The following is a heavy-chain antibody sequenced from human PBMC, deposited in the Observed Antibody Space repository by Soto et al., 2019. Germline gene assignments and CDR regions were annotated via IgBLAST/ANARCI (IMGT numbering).Heavy chain of an antibody. CDR3: AKGDRSRSYQTGYYFDY. Sequence: GGSLRLSCAASGFTFSSYAMSWVRQAPGKGLEWVSAISGSGGSTYYADSVKGRFTISRDNSKNTLYLQMNSLRAEDTAVYYCAKGDRSRSYQTGYYFDYWGQGTLVTVSS. J-gene: IGHJ4*02. V-gene: IGHV3-23*01. D-gene: IGHD1-26*01. CDR2: ISGSGGST. CDR1: GFTFSSYA.